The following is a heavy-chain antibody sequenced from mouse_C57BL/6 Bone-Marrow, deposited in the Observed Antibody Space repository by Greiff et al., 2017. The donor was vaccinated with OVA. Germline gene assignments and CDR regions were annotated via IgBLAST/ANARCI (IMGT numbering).Heavy chain of an antibody. CDR2: INPSTGGT. Sequence: EVQLQQSGPELVKPGASVKISCKASGYSFTGYYMNWVKQSPEKSLEWIGEINPSTGGTTYNQKFKAKATLTVDKSSSTAYMQLTSLTSEDSAVYYCARGHWAWFAYWGQGTLVTVSA. CDR3: ARGHWAWFAY. CDR1: GYSFTGYY. J-gene: IGHJ3*01. D-gene: IGHD4-1*01. V-gene: IGHV1-42*01.